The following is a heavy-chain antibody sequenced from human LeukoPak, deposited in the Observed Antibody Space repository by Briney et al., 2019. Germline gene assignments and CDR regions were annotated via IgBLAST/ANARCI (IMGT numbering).Heavy chain of an antibody. D-gene: IGHD3-22*01. CDR3: ARSLGSSSGYYYVDY. V-gene: IGHV4-30-2*01. J-gene: IGHJ4*02. CDR2: IYHSGST. CDR1: GGSISSGGYS. Sequence: SQTLSLTCAVSGGSISSGGYSWSWIRQPPGKGLEWIGYIYHSGSTYYNPSLKSRVTISVDRSKNQFSLKLSSVTAADTAVYYCARSLGSSSGYYYVDYWGQGTLVTVSS.